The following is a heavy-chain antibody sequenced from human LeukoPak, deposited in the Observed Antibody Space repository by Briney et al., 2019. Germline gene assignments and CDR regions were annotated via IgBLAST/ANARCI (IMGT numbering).Heavy chain of an antibody. Sequence: ASVKVSCKVSGYTLTELSMHWVRQAPGKGLEWMGGFDPEDGETIYAQKFQGRVTMTEDTSTDTAYMELSSLRSEDTAVYYCAIQGYCSSTSCSSDLDYWGQGTLVTVSS. CDR2: FDPEDGET. V-gene: IGHV1-24*01. CDR1: GYTLTELS. CDR3: AIQGYCSSTSCSSDLDY. J-gene: IGHJ4*02. D-gene: IGHD2-2*01.